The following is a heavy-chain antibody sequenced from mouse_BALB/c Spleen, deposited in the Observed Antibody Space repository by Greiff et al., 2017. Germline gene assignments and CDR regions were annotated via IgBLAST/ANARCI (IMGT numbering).Heavy chain of an antibody. V-gene: IGHV1-55*01. CDR3: ARSPGLLFDY. D-gene: IGHD3-1*01. CDR2: IYPGSGST. J-gene: IGHJ2*01. CDR1: GYNFTSYW. Sequence: QVQLQQPGDELVKPGTSVKLSCKASGYNFTSYWINWVKLRPGQGLEWIGDIYPGSGSTNYNEKFKSKATLTVDTSSSTAYMQLSSLASEDSALYYCARSPGLLFDYWGQGTTRTVSS.